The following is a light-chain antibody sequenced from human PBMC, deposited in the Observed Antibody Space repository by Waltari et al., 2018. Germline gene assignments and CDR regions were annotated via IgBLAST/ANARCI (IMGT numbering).Light chain of an antibody. CDR1: QRVSRTF. V-gene: IGKV3-20*01. J-gene: IGKJ1*01. Sequence: IVLTQSPGTLSLSRGERATLSCRASQRVSRTFSGYQQKPCQAPRLLIYYASTRATGIPDRFSGSGFGTDFSLTISRLEPEDFAVYYCQKYGTLPATFGQGTTVEIK. CDR3: QKYGTLPAT. CDR2: YAS.